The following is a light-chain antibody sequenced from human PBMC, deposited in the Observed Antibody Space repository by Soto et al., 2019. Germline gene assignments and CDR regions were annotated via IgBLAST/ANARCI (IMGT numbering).Light chain of an antibody. CDR1: SSDFAGYTS. Sequence: QSALTQPASVSGSPGQSITLSCTGTSSDFAGYTSVSWYQQHPGEAPKIIIYEVTNRPSGVSDRFSGSKSDTSASLAITGLQAEDEAAYYCQSYDSSLSGSGVFGGGTKLTVL. V-gene: IGLV2-14*01. CDR2: EVT. CDR3: QSYDSSLSGSGV. J-gene: IGLJ3*02.